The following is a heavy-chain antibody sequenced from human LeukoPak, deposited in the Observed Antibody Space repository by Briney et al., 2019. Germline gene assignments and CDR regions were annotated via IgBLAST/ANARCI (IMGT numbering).Heavy chain of an antibody. CDR1: GNYW. CDR3: AREPPSMVRGVDGMDV. J-gene: IGHJ6*02. D-gene: IGHD3-10*01. V-gene: IGHV3-74*01. Sequence: GGSLRLSCAASGNYWIHWVRQAPGKGLVWVSHINSDGSWTSYVDSVKGRFTISRDNAKNSLYLQMNSLRDEDTAVYYCAREPPSMVRGVDGMDVWGQGTTVTVSS. CDR2: INSDGSWT.